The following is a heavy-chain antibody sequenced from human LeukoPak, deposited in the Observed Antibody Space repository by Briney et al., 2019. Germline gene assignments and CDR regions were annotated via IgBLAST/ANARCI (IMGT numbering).Heavy chain of an antibody. CDR2: MNPNSGNT. CDR3: ARIAELSYGDYPLYYYYYYMDV. J-gene: IGHJ6*03. D-gene: IGHD4-17*01. CDR1: GYTFTSYD. Sequence: GASVKVSCKASGYTFTSYDINWVRQATGQGLEWMGWMNPNSGNTGYAQKFQGRVTITRNTSISTAYMELSSLRSEDTAVYYCARIAELSYGDYPLYYYYYYMDVWGKGTTVTVSS. V-gene: IGHV1-8*03.